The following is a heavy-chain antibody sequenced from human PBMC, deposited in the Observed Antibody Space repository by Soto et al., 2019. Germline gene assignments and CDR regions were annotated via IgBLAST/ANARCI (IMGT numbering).Heavy chain of an antibody. CDR2: INWNSGSI. Sequence: ESGGGLVQPGRSLRLSCAASGFTFDDYAMHWVRQVPGKGLEWVSGINWNSGSIGYGDSVKGRFAISRDNAKNSLHLQMNSLSAEDTAVYYCVKDESINWYSGHFRHWGQGTLVTVSS. CDR1: GFTFDDYA. CDR3: VKDESINWYSGHFRH. D-gene: IGHD6-13*01. V-gene: IGHV3-9*01. J-gene: IGHJ1*01.